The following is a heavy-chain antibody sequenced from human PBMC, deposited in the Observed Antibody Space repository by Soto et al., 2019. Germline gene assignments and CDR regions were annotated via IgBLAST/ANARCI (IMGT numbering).Heavy chain of an antibody. J-gene: IGHJ4*02. V-gene: IGHV4-59*01. CDR2: LYYSGST. CDR1: GGSISSYY. D-gene: IGHD6-6*01. CDR3: ARDQSIAARPFGFDY. Sequence: PSETLSLTCTVPGGSISSYYWSWIRQPPGKGLEWIGYLYYSGSTNYNPSLKSRVTISVDTSKNQFSLKLRSVTAADTAVYYCARDQSIAARPFGFDYWGQGTLVTVSS.